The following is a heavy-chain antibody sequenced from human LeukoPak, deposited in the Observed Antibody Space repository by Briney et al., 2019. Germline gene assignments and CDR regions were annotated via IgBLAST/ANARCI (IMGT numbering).Heavy chain of an antibody. V-gene: IGHV4-34*01. D-gene: IGHD2-8*01. CDR2: LYYSGST. J-gene: IGHJ4*02. Sequence: SETLSLTCAVYGGSFSGYYWSWIRQPPGQGLEWIGSLYYSGSTYYNPSLKSRVTISIDTSKNQFSLKLTSVTAADTAVYYCARQWGRLGFDYWGQGTLVTVSS. CDR3: ARQWGRLGFDY. CDR1: GGSFSGYY.